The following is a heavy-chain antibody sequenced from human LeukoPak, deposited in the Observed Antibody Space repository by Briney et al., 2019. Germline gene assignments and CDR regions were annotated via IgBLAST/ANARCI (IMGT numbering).Heavy chain of an antibody. CDR1: GGSISSRNNY. Sequence: NSSETLSLTCTVSGGSISSRNNYWGWIRQPPGKGLEWIGSMYYSGSTYYNPSLKSRVTISVDTSKNQFSLKLSSVTAADTAVYYCARGAEYYYYYYMDVWGKGTTVTISS. V-gene: IGHV4-39*07. CDR3: ARGAEYYYYYYMDV. D-gene: IGHD6-25*01. J-gene: IGHJ6*03. CDR2: MYYSGST.